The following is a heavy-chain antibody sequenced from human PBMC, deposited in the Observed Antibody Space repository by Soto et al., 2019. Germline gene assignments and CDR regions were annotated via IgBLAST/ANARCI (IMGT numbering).Heavy chain of an antibody. CDR2: IDYSSDTI. Sequence: GGSLRLSCAASGFTFSTYSMNWVRQAPGQGLEWIAYIDYSSDTIFYADSVKGRFTISRDNAQNSLYLQMDSLRDEDAAVYYCARLYYDYVWGQGTTVTVSS. J-gene: IGHJ6*02. D-gene: IGHD3-3*01. CDR3: ARLYYDYV. V-gene: IGHV3-48*02. CDR1: GFTFSTYS.